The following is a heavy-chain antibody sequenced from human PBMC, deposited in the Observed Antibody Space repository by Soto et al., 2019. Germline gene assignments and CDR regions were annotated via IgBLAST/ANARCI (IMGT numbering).Heavy chain of an antibody. Sequence: SETLSLTCAVSASSISSAYFWGWIRQPPGKGLEWIATIFHTGGTYYNPSLKSRVTISVDTSNNQFSLRLNSVTAADTALYFCARTWLAGGTPADAFDIWGKLTDLWGQGTSVTVSS. CDR1: ASSISSAYF. CDR3: ARTWLAGGTPADAFDIWGKLTDL. CDR2: IFHTGGT. V-gene: IGHV4-38-2*01. J-gene: IGHJ4*02. D-gene: IGHD2-15*01.